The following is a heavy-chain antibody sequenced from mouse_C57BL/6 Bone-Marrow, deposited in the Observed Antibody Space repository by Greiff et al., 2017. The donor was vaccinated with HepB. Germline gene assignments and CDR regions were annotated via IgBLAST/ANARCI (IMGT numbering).Heavy chain of an antibody. D-gene: IGHD1-1*01. CDR2: IWSGGST. J-gene: IGHJ2*01. CDR3: ARNGVITTVVGDY. CDR1: GFSLTSYG. Sequence: VMLVESGPGLVQPSQSLSITCTVSGFSLTSYGVHWVRQSPGKGLEWLGVIWSGGSTDYNAAFISRLSISKDNSKSQVFFKMNSLQADDTAIYYCARNGVITTVVGDYWGQGTTLTVSS. V-gene: IGHV2-2*01.